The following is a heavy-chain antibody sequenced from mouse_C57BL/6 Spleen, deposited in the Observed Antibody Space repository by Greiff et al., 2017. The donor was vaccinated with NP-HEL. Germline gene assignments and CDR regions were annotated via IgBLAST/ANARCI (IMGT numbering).Heavy chain of an antibody. V-gene: IGHV1-69*01. CDR1: GYTFTSYW. Sequence: VQLQQPGAELVMPGASVKLSCKASGYTFTSYWMPWVKQRPGQGLEWIGEIDPSDSYTNYHQKFKGKSTLTVDKSSSTAYMQLSSLTSEDSAVYYCARGGVPLAMDYWGQGTSVTVSS. J-gene: IGHJ4*01. CDR3: ARGGVPLAMDY. CDR2: IDPSDSYT.